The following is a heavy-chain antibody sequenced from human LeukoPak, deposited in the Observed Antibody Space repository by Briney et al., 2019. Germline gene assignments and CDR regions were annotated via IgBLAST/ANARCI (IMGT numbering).Heavy chain of an antibody. D-gene: IGHD6-13*01. CDR3: ARYIAAAGNWFDP. V-gene: IGHV1-2*02. CDR2: INPNSGGT. Sequence: ASVKVSCKASGYTFTGYYMHWVRQAPGQGLEWMGWINPNSGGTNYAQKFQGRVTMTRDTSISTAYMELSSLRSDDTAVYFCARYIAAAGNWFDPWGQGTLVTVSS. CDR1: GYTFTGYY. J-gene: IGHJ5*02.